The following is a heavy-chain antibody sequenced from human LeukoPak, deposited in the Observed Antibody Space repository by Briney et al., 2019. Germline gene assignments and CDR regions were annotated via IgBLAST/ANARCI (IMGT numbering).Heavy chain of an antibody. J-gene: IGHJ4*02. V-gene: IGHV1-69*05. CDR1: GGTFSSYA. CDR3: ARDKVSSSSGWFMPYYFDY. Sequence: SVKVSCKASGGTFSSYAISWVRQAPGQGLEWMGRIIPIFGTANYAQKFQGRVTITTDESTSTAYMELSSLRSEDTAVYYCARDKVSSSSGWFMPYYFDYWGQGTLVTVSS. D-gene: IGHD6-19*01. CDR2: IIPIFGTA.